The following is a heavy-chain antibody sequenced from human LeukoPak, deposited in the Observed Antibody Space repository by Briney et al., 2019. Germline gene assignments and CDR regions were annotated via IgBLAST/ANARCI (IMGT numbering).Heavy chain of an antibody. V-gene: IGHV4-59*08. CDR3: ARQTFWSGYDNNWFDP. CDR1: GGSISSYY. D-gene: IGHD3-3*01. CDR2: IYYSGST. J-gene: IGHJ5*02. Sequence: KPSETLSLTCTVSGGSISSYYWSWIRQPPGKGLERIGYIYYSGSTNYNPSLKSRVTISVDTSKNQFSLKLSSVTAADTAVYYCARQTFWSGYDNNWFDPWGQGTLVTVSS.